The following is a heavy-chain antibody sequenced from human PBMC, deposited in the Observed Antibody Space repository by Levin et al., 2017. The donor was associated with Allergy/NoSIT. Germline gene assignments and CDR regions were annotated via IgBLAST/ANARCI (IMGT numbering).Heavy chain of an antibody. Sequence: PGGSLRLSCAASGFTFSSYDMHWVRQATGKGLEWVSAIGTAGDTYYPGSVKGRFTISRENAKNSLYLQMNSLRAGDTAVYYCARVSGMSAVPHYWYFDLWGRGTLVTVSS. V-gene: IGHV3-13*04. CDR1: GFTFSSYD. CDR2: IGTAGDT. CDR3: ARVSGMSAVPHYWYFDL. J-gene: IGHJ2*01. D-gene: IGHD1-14*01.